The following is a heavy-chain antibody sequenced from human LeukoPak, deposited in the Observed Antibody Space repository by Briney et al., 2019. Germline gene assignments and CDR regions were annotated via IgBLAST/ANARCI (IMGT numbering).Heavy chain of an antibody. D-gene: IGHD5-12*01. Sequence: AAVKVSFKASGYTFTIYDINWVRQATGQGLEWMGWMNPNSGNTGYAQKFQGRVTITRNTSISTAYMELSSLRSEDTAVYYCARGGEIGYDNNWFDPWGQGTLVTVSS. CDR1: GYTFTIYD. CDR2: MNPNSGNT. CDR3: ARGGEIGYDNNWFDP. V-gene: IGHV1-8*03. J-gene: IGHJ5*02.